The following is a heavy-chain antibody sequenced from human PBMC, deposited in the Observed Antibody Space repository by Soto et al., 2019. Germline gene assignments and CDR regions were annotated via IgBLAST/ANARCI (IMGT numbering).Heavy chain of an antibody. CDR2: ISAYNGNT. D-gene: IGHD3-22*01. Sequence: SVKVSCKASGYTFTSYGISWVRQAPGQGLEWMGWISAYNGNTNYAQKLQGRVTMTTDTSTSTAYMELRSLRSDDTAVYYCARVLHYYDSSGPTDFDYWGQGTLVTVSS. J-gene: IGHJ4*02. CDR1: GYTFTSYG. CDR3: ARVLHYYDSSGPTDFDY. V-gene: IGHV1-18*01.